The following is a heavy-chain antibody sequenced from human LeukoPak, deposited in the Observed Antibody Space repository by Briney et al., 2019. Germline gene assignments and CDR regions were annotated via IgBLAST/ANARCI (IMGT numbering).Heavy chain of an antibody. CDR2: ISGSADIT. V-gene: IGHV3-23*01. CDR3: GKYLQPSGYPYALDT. Sequence: GGSLRLSCPASGFTFSTYAMGWVRQAPVRGLEWVASISGSADITTYADSLKGRFTISRDNSKNTLYLQLNSLRDEDTALYYCGKYLQPSGYPYALDTWGQGTMVTVSS. D-gene: IGHD5-12*01. J-gene: IGHJ3*02. CDR1: GFTFSTYA.